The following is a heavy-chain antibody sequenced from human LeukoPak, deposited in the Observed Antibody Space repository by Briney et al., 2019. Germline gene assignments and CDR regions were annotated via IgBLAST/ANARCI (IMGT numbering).Heavy chain of an antibody. Sequence: GASLRLSCAASGFTFSSYSMNWVRQTPGKGLEWVSSISSSSSYIYYADSVKGRFTISRDNAKNSLYLQMNSLRAEDTAVYYCAREDYGGNSGDAFDIWGQGTMVTVSS. CDR3: AREDYGGNSGDAFDI. J-gene: IGHJ3*02. V-gene: IGHV3-21*01. CDR2: ISSSSSYI. D-gene: IGHD4-23*01. CDR1: GFTFSSYS.